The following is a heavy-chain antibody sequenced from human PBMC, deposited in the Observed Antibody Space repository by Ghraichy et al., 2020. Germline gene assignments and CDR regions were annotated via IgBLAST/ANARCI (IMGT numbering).Heavy chain of an antibody. J-gene: IGHJ3*02. V-gene: IGHV1-2*02. CDR2: INPNSGGT. D-gene: IGHD5-18*01. CDR3: ARDKILAGYSYGYADAFDI. Sequence: ASVKVSCKASGYTFTGYYMHWVRQAPGQGLEWMGWINPNSGGTNYAQKFQGRVTMTRDTSISTAYMELSRLRSDDTAVYYCARDKILAGYSYGYADAFDIWGQGTMVTVSS. CDR1: GYTFTGYY.